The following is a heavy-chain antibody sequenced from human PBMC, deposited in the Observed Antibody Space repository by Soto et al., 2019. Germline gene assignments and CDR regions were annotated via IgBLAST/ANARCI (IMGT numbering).Heavy chain of an antibody. CDR3: ARAPRRNYDFWSGPSA. CDR2: ISAYNGNT. V-gene: IGHV1-18*01. J-gene: IGHJ5*02. D-gene: IGHD3-3*01. CDR1: GYTFTSYG. Sequence: GASVKVSCKASGYTFTSYGISWVRQAPGQGLEWMGWISAYNGNTNYAQKLQGRVTMTTDTSTSTAYMELRSLRSDDTAVYYCARAPRRNYDFWSGPSAWGQGTLVTVS.